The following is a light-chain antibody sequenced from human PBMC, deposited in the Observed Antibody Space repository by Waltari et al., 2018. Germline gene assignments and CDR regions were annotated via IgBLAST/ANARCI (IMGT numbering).Light chain of an antibody. CDR1: PSDVGGYAY. CDR2: EVS. V-gene: IGLV2-14*01. J-gene: IGLJ3*02. Sequence: QSALTQPASVSGSPGQSITISCTGTPSDVGGYAYVSWYQHHPGKAPKLMIYEVSNRPSGVSNRFSGSKSGNTASLTISGLQAEDEADYYCSSFTNSNTWLFGGGTKLTVL. CDR3: SSFTNSNTWL.